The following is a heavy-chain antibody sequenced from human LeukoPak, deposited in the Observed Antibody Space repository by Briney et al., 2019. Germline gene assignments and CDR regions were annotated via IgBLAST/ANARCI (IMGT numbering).Heavy chain of an antibody. V-gene: IGHV1-69*13. CDR1: GYTFTSYY. J-gene: IGHJ4*02. Sequence: GASVKVSCKASGYTFTSYYMHWVRQAPGQGLEWMGGIIPIFGTANYAQKFQGRVTIIADESTNTAYMELSSLRSEDTAVYYCASVRGGYYHYWGQGTLVTVSS. CDR2: IIPIFGTA. D-gene: IGHD3-22*01. CDR3: ASVRGGYYHY.